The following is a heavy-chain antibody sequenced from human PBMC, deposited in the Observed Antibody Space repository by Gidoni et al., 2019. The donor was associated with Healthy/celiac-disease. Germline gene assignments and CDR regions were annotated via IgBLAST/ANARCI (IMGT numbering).Heavy chain of an antibody. CDR1: GGSFSGYY. J-gene: IGHJ4*02. Sequence: QVQLQQWGAGLLKPSETLSLTCAVYGGSFSGYYWSWIRQPPGKGLEWIGEINHSGSTNYNPSLKSRVTISVDTSKNQFSLKLSSVTAADTAVYYCARGRGEYSSSLDYWGQGTLVTVSS. CDR3: ARGRGEYSSSLDY. V-gene: IGHV4-34*01. D-gene: IGHD6-6*01. CDR2: INHSGST.